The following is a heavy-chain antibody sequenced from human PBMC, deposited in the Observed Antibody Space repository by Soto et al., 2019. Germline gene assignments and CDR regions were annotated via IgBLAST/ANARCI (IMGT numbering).Heavy chain of an antibody. CDR2: IIPIFGTA. J-gene: IGHJ4*02. Sequence: GTSVKVSCKASGGTFSSYAISWVRQAPGQGLEWMGGIIPIFGTANYAQKFQGRVIIERDTSASTAYMELSSLRSEDTAVYYCARGGYFDSSNHLAYWGLGTLVAVSS. D-gene: IGHD3-22*01. V-gene: IGHV1-69*05. CDR1: GGTFSSYA. CDR3: ARGGYFDSSNHLAY.